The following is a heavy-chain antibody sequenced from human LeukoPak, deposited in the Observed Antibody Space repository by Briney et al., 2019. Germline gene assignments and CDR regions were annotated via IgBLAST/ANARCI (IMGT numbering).Heavy chain of an antibody. CDR1: GGSISSYY. CDR3: ARVRRITIFGVATRKDAFDI. D-gene: IGHD3-3*01. V-gene: IGHV4-34*01. J-gene: IGHJ3*02. CDR2: INHSGST. Sequence: SETLSLTCTVSGGSISSYYWSWIRQPPGKGLEWIGEINHSGSTNYNPSLKSRVTISVDTSKNQFSLKLSSVTAADTAVYYCARVRRITIFGVATRKDAFDIWGQGTMVTVSS.